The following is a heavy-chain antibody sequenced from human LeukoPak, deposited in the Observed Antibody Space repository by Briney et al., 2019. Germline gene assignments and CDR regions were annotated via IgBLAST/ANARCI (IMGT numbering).Heavy chain of an antibody. D-gene: IGHD2-15*01. J-gene: IGHJ2*01. Sequence: GGSLRLSCAASGFTFSKDDFHWVRQAPEKGLEWVAAIGVTGDTYYADSVKGRFTISREDAANSLYLQMRGLGAGDTALYYCTKEFCGSRAACAGGSYYDFWGRGALVTVSS. V-gene: IGHV3-13*01. CDR3: TKEFCGSRAACAGGSYYDF. CDR2: IGVTGDT. CDR1: GFTFSKDD.